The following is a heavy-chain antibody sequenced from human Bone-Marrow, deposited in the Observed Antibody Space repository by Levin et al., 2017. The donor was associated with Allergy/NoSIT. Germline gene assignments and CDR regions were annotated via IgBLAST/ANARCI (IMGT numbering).Heavy chain of an antibody. CDR3: ARDRGGAPAPGDFDS. CDR1: EFNVVSSY. V-gene: IGHV3-53*01. D-gene: IGHD2-2*01. CDR2: IYSGGGT. J-gene: IGHJ4*02. Sequence: GGSLRLSCAGSEFNVVSSYMSWVRQAPGKGLEWVSVIYSGGGTLYADSVKGRFTISRDHSKNTLFLQMNNLRVEDTAVYYCARDRGGAPAPGDFDSWGQGTLVTVSS.